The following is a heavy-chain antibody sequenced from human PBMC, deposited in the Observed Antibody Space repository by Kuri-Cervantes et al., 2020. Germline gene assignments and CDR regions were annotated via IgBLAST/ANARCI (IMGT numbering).Heavy chain of an antibody. CDR3: ARDGRELLLYYYYGMDV. J-gene: IGHJ6*02. D-gene: IGHD1-26*01. V-gene: IGHV3-21*01. CDR1: GFTFSSYS. CDR2: ISSSSSYI. Sequence: GESLKISCAASGFTFSSYSMNWVRQAPGKGPEWVSSISSSSSYIYYADSVKGRFTISRDNAKNSLYLQMNSLRAEDTAVYYCARDGRELLLYYYYGMDVWGQGTTVTVSS.